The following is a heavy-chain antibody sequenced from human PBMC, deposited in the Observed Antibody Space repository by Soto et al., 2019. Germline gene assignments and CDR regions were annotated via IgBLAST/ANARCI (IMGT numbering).Heavy chain of an antibody. Sequence: EVQLVESGGGLVQPGGSLRLSCAASGFTFSSYSMNWVRQAPGKGLEWVSYISSSSSTIYYADSVKGRFTISRDNAKNSLYLQMNSLSAEDTAVYYCAREGYYDGSGSYYNFVFDYWGQGTLVTVSS. CDR3: AREGYYDGSGSYYNFVFDY. V-gene: IGHV3-48*01. CDR1: GFTFSSYS. D-gene: IGHD3-10*01. J-gene: IGHJ4*02. CDR2: ISSSSSTI.